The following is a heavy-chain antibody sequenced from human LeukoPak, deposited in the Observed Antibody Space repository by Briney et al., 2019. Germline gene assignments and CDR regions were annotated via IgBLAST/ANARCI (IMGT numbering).Heavy chain of an antibody. CDR1: GGSISGTNW. CDR2: ISLAGQT. CDR3: ASHVTVLGTRGFDY. V-gene: IGHV4/OR15-8*02. Sequence: PSETLSLTCGVSGGSISGTNWWSWVRQPPGQGLEWIGEISLAGQTNFNPSLNGRVTMSLDKSSNKLYLHLTSVTAAGTAIYYCASHVTVLGTRGFDYWGQGILVTVSS. D-gene: IGHD6-19*01. J-gene: IGHJ4*02.